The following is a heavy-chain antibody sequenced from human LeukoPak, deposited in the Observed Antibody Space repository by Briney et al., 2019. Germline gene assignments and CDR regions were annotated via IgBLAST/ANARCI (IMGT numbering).Heavy chain of an antibody. V-gene: IGHV4-4*09. Sequence: SETLSLTCAVSAASVSNYYWSWIRQAPGKGLEWIGYISTSGSTNYNPSLKSRVSISLDTSKNRFSLNLNFVTAADTAVYYCASPRSGYRYTFDYWGQGALVTVSS. D-gene: IGHD3-22*01. CDR3: ASPRSGYRYTFDY. J-gene: IGHJ4*02. CDR1: AASVSNYY. CDR2: ISTSGST.